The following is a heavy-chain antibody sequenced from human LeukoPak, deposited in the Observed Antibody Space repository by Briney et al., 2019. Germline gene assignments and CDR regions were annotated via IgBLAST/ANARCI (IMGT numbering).Heavy chain of an antibody. J-gene: IGHJ4*02. CDR3: ARDHVRFDY. V-gene: IGHV3-30*04. CDR1: GFTFSSYA. CDR2: ISYDGSNK. Sequence: GGSLRLSCAASGFTFSSYAMHWVRQAPGKGLEWVAVISYDGSNKYYADSVKGRFTISRDNSKNTLYLQMNSLKAEDTAVYYCARDHVRFDYWGQGTLVTVSS. D-gene: IGHD6-6*01.